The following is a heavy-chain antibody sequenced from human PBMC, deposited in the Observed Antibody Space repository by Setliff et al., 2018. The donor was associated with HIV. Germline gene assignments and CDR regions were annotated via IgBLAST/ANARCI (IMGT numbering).Heavy chain of an antibody. CDR1: GYFFTGYY. Sequence: GASVKVPCKASGYFFTGYYMHWVRRAPGQGLQWMGWINPKTGDTNYAQKFQGRVTMTRDTSISTLYMELSRLRSEDTARYYCARGAADNYSYYIDIWGKGTTVTVSS. V-gene: IGHV1-2*02. J-gene: IGHJ6*03. D-gene: IGHD2-15*01. CDR2: INPKTGDT. CDR3: ARGAADNYSYYIDI.